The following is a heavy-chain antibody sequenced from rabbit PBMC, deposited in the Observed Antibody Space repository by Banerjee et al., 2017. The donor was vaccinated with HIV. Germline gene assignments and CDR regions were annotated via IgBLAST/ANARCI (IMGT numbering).Heavy chain of an antibody. CDR3: ARDLAGVIGWNFDL. V-gene: IGHV1S40*01. D-gene: IGHD4-1*01. J-gene: IGHJ4*01. Sequence: QSLEESGGDLVKPGASLTLTCTASGFSFSSGYDMCWVRQAPGKGLEWIACIGAASTYYATWAKGRFTISKTSWTTVTLQMTSLTAADTATYFCARDLAGVIGWNFDLWGQGTLVTVS. CDR2: IGAAST. CDR1: GFSFSSGYD.